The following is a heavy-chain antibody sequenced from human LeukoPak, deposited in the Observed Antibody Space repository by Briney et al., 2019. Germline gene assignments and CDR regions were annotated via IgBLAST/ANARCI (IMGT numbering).Heavy chain of an antibody. D-gene: IGHD3-3*01. CDR3: AKGHAQDHDFWSGYFSPRTPDPFDY. CDR1: GFTFSSYA. V-gene: IGHV3-23*01. Sequence: PGRSLRLSCAASGFTFSSYAMSWVRQAPGKGLEWVSAISGSGGSTYYADSVKGRFTISRDNSKNTLYLQMNSLRAEDTAVYYCAKGHAQDHDFWSGYFSPRTPDPFDYWGQGTLVTVSS. J-gene: IGHJ4*02. CDR2: ISGSGGST.